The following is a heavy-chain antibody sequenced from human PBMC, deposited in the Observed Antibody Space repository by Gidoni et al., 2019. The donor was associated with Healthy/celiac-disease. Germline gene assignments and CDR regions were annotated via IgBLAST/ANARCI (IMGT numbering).Heavy chain of an antibody. V-gene: IGHV3-23*01. CDR2: ISGSGGST. Sequence: EVQLLESGGGLVQPGGSLRLSCAASGFTFSSYAMSWVRQAPGKGLEWVSAISGSGGSTYYADSVKGRFNISRDNSKNTLYLQMNSLRAEDTAVYYCANERELRYFDWLLSPFDYWGQGTLVTVSS. CDR1: GFTFSSYA. J-gene: IGHJ4*02. D-gene: IGHD3-9*01. CDR3: ANERELRYFDWLLSPFDY.